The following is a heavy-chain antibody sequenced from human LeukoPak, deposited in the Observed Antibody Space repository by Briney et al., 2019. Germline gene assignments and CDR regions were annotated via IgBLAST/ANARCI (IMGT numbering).Heavy chain of an antibody. CDR2: INPNSGGT. CDR1: GYTFTGYY. V-gene: IGHV1-2*02. Sequence: ASVKVSCKASGYTFTGYYMHWVRQAPGQGLEWMGWINPNSGGTNYAQKFQGRVTMTRDTSISTAYMELSRLRSDDTAVYYCAREMVDTAMGAFYGMDVWGQGTRSPSP. D-gene: IGHD5-18*01. J-gene: IGHJ6*02. CDR3: AREMVDTAMGAFYGMDV.